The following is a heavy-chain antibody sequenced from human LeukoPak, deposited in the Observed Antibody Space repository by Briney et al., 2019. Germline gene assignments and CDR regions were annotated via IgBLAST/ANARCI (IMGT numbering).Heavy chain of an antibody. J-gene: IGHJ6*02. D-gene: IGHD6-13*01. Sequence: ASVKVSCKASGYTFTSYDIKWVRQATGQGLEWMGWMNPNRGNTDYAQNFQGRVTMTRNSSISTAYMELSSLRYEDTAVYYCARGSKNTWQQLGIYYYYGMDVWGQGTTVTVSS. V-gene: IGHV1-8*01. CDR2: MNPNRGNT. CDR1: GYTFTSYD. CDR3: ARGSKNTWQQLGIYYYYGMDV.